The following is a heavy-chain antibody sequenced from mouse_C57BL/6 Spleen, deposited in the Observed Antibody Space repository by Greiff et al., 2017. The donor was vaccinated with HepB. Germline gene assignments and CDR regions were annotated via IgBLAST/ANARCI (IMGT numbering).Heavy chain of an antibody. V-gene: IGHV14-1*01. D-gene: IGHD1-1*01. CDR3: TTGYGSPWFAY. CDR1: GFNIKDYY. J-gene: IGHJ3*01. CDR2: IDPEDGDT. Sequence: VQLKQSGAELVRPGASVKLSCTASGFNIKDYYMHWVKQRPEQGLEWIGRIDPEDGDTEYAPKFQGKATMTADTSSNTAYLQLSSLTSEDTAVYYCTTGYGSPWFAYWGQGTLVTVSA.